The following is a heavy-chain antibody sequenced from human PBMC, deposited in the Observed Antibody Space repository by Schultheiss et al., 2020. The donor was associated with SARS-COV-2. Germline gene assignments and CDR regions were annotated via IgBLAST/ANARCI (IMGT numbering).Heavy chain of an antibody. D-gene: IGHD6-13*01. CDR2: ISGSGDST. CDR3: AKMSSNWL. Sequence: GESLKISCAASGFTFSSYPMSWVRQAPGKGLEWVSAISGSGDSTNYADSVKGRFTISRDNSKNTLYLQMNSLRAEDMAVYYCAKMSSNWLWGQGTTVTVSS. CDR1: GFTFSSYP. V-gene: IGHV3-23*01. J-gene: IGHJ6*02.